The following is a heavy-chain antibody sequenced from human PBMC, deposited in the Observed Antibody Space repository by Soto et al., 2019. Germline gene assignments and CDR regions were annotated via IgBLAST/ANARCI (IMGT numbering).Heavy chain of an antibody. D-gene: IGHD3-16*01. J-gene: IGHJ5*02. CDR1: GFTFSSYA. CDR2: VSRAGTYT. Sequence: EVQLLESGGDVVRPGGSLRLSCAASGFTFSSYAMGWVRQAPGKGLEWVAGVSRAGTYTFYADSVRGRFSISRDNSRDTVDLYMNSLRGEDTAVYFCVKYTVTEDLGESWGQGTLVSVSS. V-gene: IGHV3-23*01. CDR3: VKYTVTEDLGES.